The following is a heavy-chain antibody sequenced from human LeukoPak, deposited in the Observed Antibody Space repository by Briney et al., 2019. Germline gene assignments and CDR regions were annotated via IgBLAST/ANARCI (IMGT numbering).Heavy chain of an antibody. J-gene: IGHJ4*02. D-gene: IGHD1-26*01. CDR1: GYTSTGYY. CDR2: INPNSGGT. V-gene: IGHV1-2*02. CDR3: ASPGVSGSYWGGFDY. Sequence: GASVKVSCKASGYTSTGYYMHWVRQAPGQGLEWMGWINPNSGGTNYAQKFQGRVTMTRDTSISTAYMELSRLRSDDTAVYYCASPGVSGSYWGGFDYWGQGTLVTVSS.